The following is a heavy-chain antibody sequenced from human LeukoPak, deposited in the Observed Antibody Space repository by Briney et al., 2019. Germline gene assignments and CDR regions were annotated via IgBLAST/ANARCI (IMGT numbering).Heavy chain of an antibody. V-gene: IGHV4-59*12. CDR3: ARARESMATAGSYFDY. Sequence: SETLSLTCTVSGGPIRSYYWTWIRQPPGKGLEWIGYISYSGNTNYNPSLKSRVTISVDTSKNQFSLKLSSVTAADTAVYYCARARESMATAGSYFDYWGQGTLVTVSS. CDR1: GGPIRSYY. CDR2: ISYSGNT. D-gene: IGHD6-13*01. J-gene: IGHJ4*02.